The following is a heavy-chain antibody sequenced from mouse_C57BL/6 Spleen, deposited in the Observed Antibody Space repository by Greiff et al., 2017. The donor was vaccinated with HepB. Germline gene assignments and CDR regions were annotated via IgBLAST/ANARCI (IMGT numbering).Heavy chain of an antibody. CDR3: ARLNYGDYGHYFDY. CDR2: IYPGSGNT. CDR1: GYTFTDYY. V-gene: IGHV1-76*01. D-gene: IGHD2-13*01. Sequence: VQLQQSGAELVRPGASVKLSCKASGYTFTDYYINWVKQRPGQGLEWIARIYPGSGNTYYNEKFKGKATLTAEKSSSTAYMQLSSLTSEDSAVYFCARLNYGDYGHYFDYWGQGTTLTVSS. J-gene: IGHJ2*01.